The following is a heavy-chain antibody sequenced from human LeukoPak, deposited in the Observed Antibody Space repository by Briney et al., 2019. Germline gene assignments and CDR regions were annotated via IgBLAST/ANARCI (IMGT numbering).Heavy chain of an antibody. D-gene: IGHD3-22*01. CDR2: IRYDGGNK. J-gene: IGHJ4*02. CDR3: AKDTDRITMIVIDY. V-gene: IGHV3-30*02. CDR1: GFTFSSYG. Sequence: GGSLRLSCAASGFTFSSYGMHWVRQAPGKGLEWVAFIRYDGGNKYYADSVKGRFTISRDNSKNTLYLQMNSLRAEDTAVYYCAKDTDRITMIVIDYWGQGTLVTVSS.